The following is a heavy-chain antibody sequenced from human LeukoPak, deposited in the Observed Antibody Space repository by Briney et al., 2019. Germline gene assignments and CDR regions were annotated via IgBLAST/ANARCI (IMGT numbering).Heavy chain of an antibody. CDR2: ISYDGSNK. J-gene: IGHJ4*02. CDR1: GFTFSSYA. D-gene: IGHD6-19*01. Sequence: GGSPRLSCAASGFTFSSYAMHWVRQAPGKGLEWVAVISYDGSNKYYADSVKGRFTISRDNSKNTLYLQMNSLRAEDTAVYYCARDSIAVAGFDYWGQGTLVTVSS. V-gene: IGHV3-30-3*01. CDR3: ARDSIAVAGFDY.